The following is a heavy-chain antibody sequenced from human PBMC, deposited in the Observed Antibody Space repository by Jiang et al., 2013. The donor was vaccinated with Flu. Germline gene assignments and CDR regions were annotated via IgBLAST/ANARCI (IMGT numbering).Heavy chain of an antibody. D-gene: IGHD3-22*01. CDR3: ARGLRTYYDSSGYYTGRAFDY. CDR1: GGSFSGYY. CDR2: INHSGST. V-gene: IGHV4-34*01. J-gene: IGHJ4*02. Sequence: LLKPSETLSLTCAVYGGSFSGYYWSWIRQPPGKGLEWIGEINHSGSTNYNPSLKSRVTISVDTSKNQFSLKLSSVTAADTAVYYCARGLRTYYDSSGYYTGRAFDYWGQGTLVTVSS.